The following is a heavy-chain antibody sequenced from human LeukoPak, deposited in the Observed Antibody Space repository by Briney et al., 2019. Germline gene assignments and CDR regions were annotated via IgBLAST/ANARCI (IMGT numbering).Heavy chain of an antibody. CDR2: INAGSGDT. V-gene: IGHV1-3*01. CDR3: ARDQSLGSYPDY. Sequence: ASVKVSCKASGYSFTTSATHWVRQAPGQRLEWMGWINAGSGDTKYSQKFQGRVTFTRDTSASTAYMDLSSLRFEDTAVYFCARDQSLGSYPDYWGQGTLVTVSS. CDR1: GYSFTTSA. J-gene: IGHJ4*02. D-gene: IGHD3-10*01.